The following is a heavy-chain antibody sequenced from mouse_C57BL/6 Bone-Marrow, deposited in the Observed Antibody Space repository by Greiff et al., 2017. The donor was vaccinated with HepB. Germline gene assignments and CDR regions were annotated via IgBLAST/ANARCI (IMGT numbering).Heavy chain of an antibody. D-gene: IGHD3-2*02. CDR3: ARHEKDSEGFYYFDY. Sequence: QVQLKESGAELVKPGASVKLSCKASGYTFTEYTIHWVKQRSGQGLEWIGWFYPGSGSIKYNEKFKDKATLTADKSSSTVYMEISRLTSEDSAVYFCARHEKDSEGFYYFDYWGQGTTLTVSS. J-gene: IGHJ2*01. V-gene: IGHV1-62-2*01. CDR1: GYTFTEYT. CDR2: FYPGSGSI.